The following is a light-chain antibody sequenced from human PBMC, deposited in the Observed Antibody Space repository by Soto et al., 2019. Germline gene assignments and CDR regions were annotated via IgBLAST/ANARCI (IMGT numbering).Light chain of an antibody. J-gene: IGKJ4*01. CDR2: AAS. CDR3: QQYNSYPLT. Sequence: DVQMTQSPSSLSASVGDRVTITCRASQDIKTWLAWYQQKPEQAPKSLIYAASGLHSGVPSRFSGSGSGTDFTLTISILQPEDSAIYYCQQYNSYPLTFGGGTKVEIK. CDR1: QDIKTW. V-gene: IGKV1D-16*01.